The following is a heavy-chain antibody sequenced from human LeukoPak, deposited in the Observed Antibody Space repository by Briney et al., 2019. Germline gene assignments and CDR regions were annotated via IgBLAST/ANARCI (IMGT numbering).Heavy chain of an antibody. V-gene: IGHV3-20*04. D-gene: IGHD6-13*01. Sequence: GGSLRLSCAASGFTFDDYGMSWVRQAPGKGLEGVSGVYWGDGSTGYADSVKGRFTISRDNAKNSLYLQMNSLRAEDTALYYCARVRTQQLVDFFYYYYYMDVWGKGTTVTASS. CDR2: VYWGDGST. J-gene: IGHJ6*03. CDR1: GFTFDDYG. CDR3: ARVRTQQLVDFFYYYYYMDV.